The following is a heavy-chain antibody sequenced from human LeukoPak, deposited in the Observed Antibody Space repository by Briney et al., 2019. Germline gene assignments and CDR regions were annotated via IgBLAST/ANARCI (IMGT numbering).Heavy chain of an antibody. CDR3: ARGGSYLDY. Sequence: GGSLRLSCAASGFTFSSYTMHWVRQAPGKGLEWVAVISYDGSNKYYADSVKGRFTISRDNSKNTLYLQMNSLRAEDTAVYYCARGGSYLDYWGQGTLVTVSS. CDR2: ISYDGSNK. V-gene: IGHV3-30-3*01. J-gene: IGHJ4*02. CDR1: GFTFSSYT. D-gene: IGHD1-26*01.